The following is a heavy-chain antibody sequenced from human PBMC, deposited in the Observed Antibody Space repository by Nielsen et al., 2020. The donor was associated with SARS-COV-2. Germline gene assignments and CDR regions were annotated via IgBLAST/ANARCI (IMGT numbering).Heavy chain of an antibody. CDR1: GGSFSGYY. V-gene: IGHV4-34*01. J-gene: IGHJ4*02. CDR2: INHSGST. D-gene: IGHD3-3*01. Sequence: SETLSLTCAVYGGSFSGYYWSWIRQPPGKGLEWIGEINHSGSTNYNPSLKSRVTISVDTSKNQFSLKLSSVTAADTAVYYCATLTYYDFWSYNWGQGTLVTVSS. CDR3: ATLTYYDFWSYN.